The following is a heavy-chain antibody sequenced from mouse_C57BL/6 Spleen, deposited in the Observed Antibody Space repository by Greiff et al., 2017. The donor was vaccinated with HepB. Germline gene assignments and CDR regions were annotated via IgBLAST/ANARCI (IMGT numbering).Heavy chain of an antibody. CDR2: ISSGSSTI. V-gene: IGHV5-17*01. CDR1: GFTFSDYG. J-gene: IGHJ2*01. D-gene: IGHD2-4*01. Sequence: EVMLVESGGGLVKPGGSLKLSCAASGFTFSDYGMHWVRQAPEKGLEWVAYISSGSSTIYYADTVKGRFTISRDNAKNTLFLQMTSLRSEDTAMYYCAREEDYDLYFDYWGQGTTLTVSS. CDR3: AREEDYDLYFDY.